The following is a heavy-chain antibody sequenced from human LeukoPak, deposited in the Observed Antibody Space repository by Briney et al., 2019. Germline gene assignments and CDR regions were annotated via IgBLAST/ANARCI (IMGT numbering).Heavy chain of an antibody. V-gene: IGHV4-31*03. CDR3: ARVVQIHDDAFDI. Sequence: SGTLPLTCTVSGGSISSGGYYWSWIRQHPGKGLEWIGYIYYSGDTYYNPSLKSRLSLSVDTSKNQFSLKLSSVTAADTAVYYCARVVQIHDDAFDIWGQGTMVTVSS. J-gene: IGHJ3*02. CDR2: IYYSGDT. CDR1: GGSISSGGYY.